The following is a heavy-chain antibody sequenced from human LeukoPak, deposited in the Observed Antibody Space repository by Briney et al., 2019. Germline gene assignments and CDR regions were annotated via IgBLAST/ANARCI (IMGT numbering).Heavy chain of an antibody. J-gene: IGHJ6*02. CDR2: ISGSGGST. V-gene: IGHV3-23*01. CDR1: AFTFSTYA. D-gene: IGHD2-2*02. CDR3: ASDIVVVPAAISYYYGMDV. Sequence: GGSLRLSCAASAFTFSTYAMSWVRQAPGKGLEWVSSISGSGGSTYYADSVKGRFSISRDNSKNTLYLQMNRLRAEDTAVYYCASDIVVVPAAISYYYGMDVWGQGTTVTVSS.